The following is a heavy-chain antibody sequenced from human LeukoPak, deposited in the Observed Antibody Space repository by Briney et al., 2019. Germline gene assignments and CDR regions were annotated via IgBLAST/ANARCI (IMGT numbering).Heavy chain of an antibody. CDR2: IRYDGSQK. Sequence: PGGSLRLSCVASGFTFSSYGMHWVRRAPGKGLDWMTFIRYDGSQKYYADSVKGRFTISRDNSKNTLYLLMNSLRAEDTAVYYCAKTGGITSSYWGQGTLVTVSS. CDR1: GFTFSSYG. CDR3: AKTGGITSSY. D-gene: IGHD3-10*01. J-gene: IGHJ4*02. V-gene: IGHV3-30*02.